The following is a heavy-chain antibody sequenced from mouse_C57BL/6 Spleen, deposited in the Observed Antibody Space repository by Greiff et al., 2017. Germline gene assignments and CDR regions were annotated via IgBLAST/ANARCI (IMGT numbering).Heavy chain of an antibody. D-gene: IGHD1-1*01. J-gene: IGHJ4*01. CDR3: ARPLVGYGSSYEAMDY. Sequence: QVQLQQPGAELVKPGASVKLSCKASGYTFTSYWMHWVKQRPGQGLEWIGMIHPNSGSTNYNEKFKSKATLTVDTSSSTAYMQLSSLTSEDSAVYYCARPLVGYGSSYEAMDYWGQGTSVTVSS. CDR1: GYTFTSYW. CDR2: IHPNSGST. V-gene: IGHV1-64*01.